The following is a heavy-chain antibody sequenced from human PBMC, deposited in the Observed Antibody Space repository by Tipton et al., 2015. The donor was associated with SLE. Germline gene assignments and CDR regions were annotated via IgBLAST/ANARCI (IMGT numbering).Heavy chain of an antibody. D-gene: IGHD4-23*01. Sequence: TLSLTCTVSGGSISGDHWTWIRQPPGKGLEWIGYIYYTGATNYNPSLRSRVTISLDRSKHQFSLKLDSVTADETAVYYCARSVVTYYYPGMEVWGQGTMVTVS. CDR1: GGSISGDH. J-gene: IGHJ6*02. CDR2: IYYTGAT. V-gene: IGHV4-59*01. CDR3: ARSVVTYYYPGMEV.